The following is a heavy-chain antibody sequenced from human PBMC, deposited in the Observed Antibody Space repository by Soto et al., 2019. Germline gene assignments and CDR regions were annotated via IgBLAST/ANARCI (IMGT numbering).Heavy chain of an antibody. Sequence: SGGSLRLFCVASGLTFGSRAMSWVRQSPGEGLEWVSTITDTVGDAKYADSVRGRFDISRDNSKNTLYLQMSTLRAEDSAIYFCVRGSKDSYPGSRISEFWSRGTMV. V-gene: IGHV3-23*01. CDR2: ITDTVGDA. J-gene: IGHJ3*01. CDR1: GLTFGSRA. D-gene: IGHD3-10*01. CDR3: VRGSKDSYPGSRISEF.